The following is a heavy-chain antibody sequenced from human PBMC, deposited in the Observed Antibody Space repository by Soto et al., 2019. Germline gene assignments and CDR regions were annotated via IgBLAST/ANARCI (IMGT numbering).Heavy chain of an antibody. V-gene: IGHV4-30-2*01. Sequence: SETLSLTCAVSGGSISRGGYSWSWIRQPPGKGLEWIGYIYHSGSTYYNPSLKSRVTISVDRSKNQFSLKLSSVTAADTAVYYCARAGQSPYYDIDYWGQGTLVTVSS. J-gene: IGHJ4*02. CDR1: GGSISRGGYS. CDR3: ARAGQSPYYDIDY. CDR2: IYHSGST. D-gene: IGHD3-22*01.